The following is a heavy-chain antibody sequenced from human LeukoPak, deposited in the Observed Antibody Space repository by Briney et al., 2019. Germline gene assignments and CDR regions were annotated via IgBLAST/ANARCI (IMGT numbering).Heavy chain of an antibody. V-gene: IGHV3-13*01. CDR2: ISFAGDT. CDR1: GFTFSNYD. CDR3: TRRHYETSGYYPGNGMDV. D-gene: IGHD3-22*01. Sequence: GGSLRLSCVASGFTFSNYDMHWVRQATGKGLEWVSAISFAGDTYYAGSVKGRFTISRENGKNSLYLQMNSLRAEDTAVYHCTRRHYETSGYYPGNGMDVWGQGTTVIVSS. J-gene: IGHJ6*02.